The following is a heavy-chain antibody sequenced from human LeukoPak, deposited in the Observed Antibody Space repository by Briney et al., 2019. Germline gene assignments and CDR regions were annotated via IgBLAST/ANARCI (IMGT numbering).Heavy chain of an antibody. CDR1: GYTFTSYY. Sequence: ASVTVSCKASGYTFTSYYMHWVRQAPGQGLEWMGIINPSGGSTSYAQKFQGRVTMTRDMSTSTVYMELSSLRSEDTAVYYCARALRLDDASDIWGQGTMVTVSS. CDR3: ARALRLDDASDI. CDR2: INPSGGST. J-gene: IGHJ3*02. V-gene: IGHV1-46*01.